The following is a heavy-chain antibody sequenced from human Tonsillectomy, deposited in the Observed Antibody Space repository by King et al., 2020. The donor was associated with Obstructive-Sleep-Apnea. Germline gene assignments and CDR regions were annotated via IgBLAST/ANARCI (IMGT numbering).Heavy chain of an antibody. Sequence: VQLQQWGAGLLKPSETLSLTCAVYGGSFSDYYWSWIRQPPGKGLEWIGEINHSGSTNYNSSLKSRVTFSVDTSRNQFSLNMHSVTAADSALYYCARVLGAAGPDYYFDYWGQGTLVTVSS. CDR2: INHSGST. CDR1: GGSFSDYY. CDR3: ARVLGAAGPDYYFDY. J-gene: IGHJ4*02. V-gene: IGHV4-34*01. D-gene: IGHD1-26*01.